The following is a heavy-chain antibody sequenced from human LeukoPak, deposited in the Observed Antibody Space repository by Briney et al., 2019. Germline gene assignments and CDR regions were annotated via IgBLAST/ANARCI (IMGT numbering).Heavy chain of an antibody. CDR3: ARDDGPPLAKYYYGSGTGNHFDY. J-gene: IGHJ4*02. D-gene: IGHD3-10*01. Sequence: GGSLRLSCAASGFTFSNYAMSWVRQAPGKGLGWVSAIGGSGGITFYADSVKGRFTISRDNSKNTLYLQMNSLSAEDTALYYCARDDGPPLAKYYYGSGTGNHFDYWGQGTLVTVSS. V-gene: IGHV3-23*01. CDR1: GFTFSNYA. CDR2: IGGSGGIT.